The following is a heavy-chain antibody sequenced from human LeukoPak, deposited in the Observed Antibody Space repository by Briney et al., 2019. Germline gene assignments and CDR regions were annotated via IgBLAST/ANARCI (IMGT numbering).Heavy chain of an antibody. CDR3: TRDWRNLGYDY. CDR1: GFTLSAYW. Sequence: GGSLRLSCAAPGFTLSAYWMHWVRQAPGKGLMWVSRIEGDGNRITYADSVKGRFTISRDNAKNTLYLQMNSLRAEDTAVHYCTRDWRNLGYDYWGQGTLVTVSS. CDR2: IEGDGNRI. D-gene: IGHD5-12*01. V-gene: IGHV3-74*01. J-gene: IGHJ4*02.